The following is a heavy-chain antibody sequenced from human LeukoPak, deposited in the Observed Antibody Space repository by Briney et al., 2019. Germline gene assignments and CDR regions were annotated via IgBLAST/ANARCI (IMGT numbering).Heavy chain of an antibody. J-gene: IGHJ4*02. V-gene: IGHV3-23*01. CDR3: AKEIWPTVTTPGRTYFDY. D-gene: IGHD4-17*01. CDR2: LSANGSVT. CDR1: GFRFSAYG. Sequence: GGSLRLSCDASGFRFSAYGMSWVRQAPGQGLEWVSGLSANGSVTFYARSVRGRFTISRDNSRNTLYLQMNSLRAEDTAVYYCAKEIWPTVTTPGRTYFDYWGQGTLVTVSS.